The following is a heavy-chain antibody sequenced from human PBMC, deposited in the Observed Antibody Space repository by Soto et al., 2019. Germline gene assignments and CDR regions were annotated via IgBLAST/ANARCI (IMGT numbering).Heavy chain of an antibody. CDR1: GYSFTSYW. J-gene: IGHJ6*02. Sequence: GESLKISCKDFGYSFTSYWIIWVRQMPGKGLEWMGRIDPSDSYTNYSPSFQGHVTISADKSISTAYLQWSSLKASDTAMYYCARLAAAGTYYYGMDVWGQGTTVTVSS. D-gene: IGHD6-13*01. CDR3: ARLAAAGTYYYGMDV. V-gene: IGHV5-10-1*01. CDR2: IDPSDSYT.